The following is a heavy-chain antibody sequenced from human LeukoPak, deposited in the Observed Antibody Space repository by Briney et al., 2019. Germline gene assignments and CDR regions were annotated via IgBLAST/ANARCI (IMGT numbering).Heavy chain of an antibody. CDR3: ARTARVAHYYYYMDV. V-gene: IGHV4-34*01. J-gene: IGHJ6*03. CDR2: ITHSGST. Sequence: SETLSLTCAVYGGSFSGYYWSWIRQPPGKGLEWIGEITHSGSTNHNPSLKSRVTISVDTSKNQFSLKLSSVTAADTAVYYCARTARVAHYYYYMDVWGKGTTVTVSS. CDR1: GGSFSGYY. D-gene: IGHD3-3*01.